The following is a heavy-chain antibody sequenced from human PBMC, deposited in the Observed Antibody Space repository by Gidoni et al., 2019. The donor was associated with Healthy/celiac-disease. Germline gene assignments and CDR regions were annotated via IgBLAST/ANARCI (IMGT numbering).Heavy chain of an antibody. CDR1: GFTFSSYG. V-gene: IGHV3-33*01. D-gene: IGHD2-21*01. CDR2: IWYDGSNK. J-gene: IGHJ6*02. Sequence: QVQLVESGGGVVPPGRSLRLSCAASGFTFSSYGMHWVRQAPGKGLEWVAVIWYDGSNKDYADSVKGRFTISRDNSKNTLYLQMNSLRAEDTAVYYCARDSIARHGMDVWGQGTTVTVSS. CDR3: ARDSIARHGMDV.